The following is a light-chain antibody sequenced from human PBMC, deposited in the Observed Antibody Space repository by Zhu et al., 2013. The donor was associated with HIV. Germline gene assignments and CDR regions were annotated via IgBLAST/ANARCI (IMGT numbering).Light chain of an antibody. J-gene: IGKJ2*01. CDR2: WAS. CDR3: QQYYSTPYT. CDR1: QSVLYTSNNKNY. Sequence: DFVMTQSPDSLAVSLGERATINCKSTQSVLYTSNNKNYLAWYQQKAGRPPKLLISWASTRESGVPDRFNGSGSGTDFTLTISSLQAEDVAVYYCQQYYSTPYTFGQGTKLDIK. V-gene: IGKV4-1*01.